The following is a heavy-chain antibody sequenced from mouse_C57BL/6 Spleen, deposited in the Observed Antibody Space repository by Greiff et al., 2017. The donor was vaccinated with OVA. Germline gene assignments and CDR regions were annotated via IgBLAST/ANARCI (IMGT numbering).Heavy chain of an antibody. CDR3: ARRYYGSSYVGYAMDY. V-gene: IGHV5-17*01. CDR1: GFTFSDYG. CDR2: ISSGSSTI. D-gene: IGHD1-1*01. Sequence: DVKLVESGGGLVKPGGSLKLSCAASGFTFSDYGMHWVRQAPEKGLEWVAYISSGSSTIYYADTVKGRFTISRDNAKNTLFLQMTSLRSEDTAMYYCARRYYGSSYVGYAMDYWGQGTSVTVSS. J-gene: IGHJ4*01.